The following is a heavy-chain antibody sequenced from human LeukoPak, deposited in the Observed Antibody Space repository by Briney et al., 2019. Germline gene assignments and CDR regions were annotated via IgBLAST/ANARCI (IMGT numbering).Heavy chain of an antibody. CDR3: ARDRRYGSGVPYYFDY. V-gene: IGHV1-69*04. J-gene: IGHJ4*02. CDR2: TIPILGIA. CDR1: GGTFSSYA. Sequence: ASVKVSCKASGGTFSSYAISWVRQAPGQGLEWMGRTIPILGIANYAQKFQGRVTITADKSTSTAYMELSSLRSEDTAVYYCARDRRYGSGVPYYFDYWGQGTLVTVSS. D-gene: IGHD3-10*01.